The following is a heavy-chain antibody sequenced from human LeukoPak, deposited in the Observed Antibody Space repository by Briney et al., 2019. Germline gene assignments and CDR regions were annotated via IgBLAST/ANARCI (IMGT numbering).Heavy chain of an antibody. V-gene: IGHV4-4*07. J-gene: IGHJ4*02. CDR1: GGSISSYY. CDR3: ASTSLRFLEWLFYFDY. CDR2: IYTSGST. Sequence: TSETLSLTCTVSGGSISSYYWSWIRQPAGKGLEWIGRIYTSGSTNYNPSLKSRVTMSVDTSKNQFSLKLSSVTAADTAVYYCASTSLRFLEWLFYFDYWGQGTLVTVSS. D-gene: IGHD3-3*01.